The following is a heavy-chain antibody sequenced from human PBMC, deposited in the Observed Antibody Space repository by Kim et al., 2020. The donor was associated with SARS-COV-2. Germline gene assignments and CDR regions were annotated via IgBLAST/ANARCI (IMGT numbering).Heavy chain of an antibody. Sequence: GGSLRLSCAASGFTFDDYAMHWVRQAPGKGLEWVSGISWNSGSIGYADSVKGRFTISSDNAKNSLYLQMNSLRAEDTALYYCAKDIGYSSGCPDYWGQGTLVTVSS. J-gene: IGHJ4*02. CDR1: GFTFDDYA. CDR2: ISWNSGSI. V-gene: IGHV3-9*01. D-gene: IGHD6-19*01. CDR3: AKDIGYSSGCPDY.